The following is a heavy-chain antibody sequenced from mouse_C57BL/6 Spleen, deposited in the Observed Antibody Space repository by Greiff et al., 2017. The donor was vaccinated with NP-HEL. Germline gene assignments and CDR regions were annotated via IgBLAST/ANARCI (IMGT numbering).Heavy chain of an antibody. V-gene: IGHV1-50*01. CDR2: IDPSDSYT. CDR1: GYTFTSYW. J-gene: IGHJ1*03. Sequence: QVQLQHPGAELVKPGASVKLSCKASGYTFTSYWMQWVKQRPGQGLEWIGEIDPSDSYTNYNQKFKGKATLTVDTSSSTAYMQLSSLTSEDSAVYYCARKGGNYGYFDVWGTGTTVTVSS. CDR3: ARKGGNYGYFDV. D-gene: IGHD2-1*01.